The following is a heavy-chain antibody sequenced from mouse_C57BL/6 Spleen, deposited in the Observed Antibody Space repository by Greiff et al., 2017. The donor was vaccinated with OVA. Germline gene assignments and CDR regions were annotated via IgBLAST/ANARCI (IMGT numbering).Heavy chain of an antibody. CDR3: ARWVGNLPITTVNYAMDY. CDR1: GYTFTSYW. D-gene: IGHD1-1*01. V-gene: IGHV1-7*01. J-gene: IGHJ4*01. CDR2: INPSSGYT. Sequence: QVQLQQSGAELAKPGASVKLSCKASGYTFTSYWMHWVKQRPGQGLEWIGYINPSSGYTKYNQKFKDKATLTADKSSSTAYMQLSSLTYEDSAVYYCARWVGNLPITTVNYAMDYWGQGTSVTVSS.